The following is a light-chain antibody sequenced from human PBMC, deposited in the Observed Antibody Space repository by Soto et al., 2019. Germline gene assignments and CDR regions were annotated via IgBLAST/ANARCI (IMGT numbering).Light chain of an antibody. J-gene: IGKJ5*01. CDR1: QGISTY. V-gene: IGKV1-9*01. CDR2: AAS. CDR3: QQLFDSPIT. Sequence: DIELTHSPSFLSASVGDRVTITRRASQGISTYLAWYQQKPGKAPKLLIYAASTLESGVPSRFSATVSGTEFSLTITSLQPEDFATYYCQQLFDSPITFGQGTRLEIK.